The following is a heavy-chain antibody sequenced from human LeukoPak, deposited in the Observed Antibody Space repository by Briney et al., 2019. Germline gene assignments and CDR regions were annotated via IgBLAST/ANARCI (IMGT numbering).Heavy chain of an antibody. Sequence: GGSLRLSCTASGFTFSSYAMTWVRQAPGKGLEWVSSISGSGGSTYYADSVKGRFTISRANSENTLYLQMHSLRAEDTAVYYCAKDLVTGSLDYWGQGTLVTVSS. D-gene: IGHD3-10*01. CDR1: GFTFSSYA. CDR3: AKDLVTGSLDY. CDR2: ISGSGGST. J-gene: IGHJ4*02. V-gene: IGHV3-23*01.